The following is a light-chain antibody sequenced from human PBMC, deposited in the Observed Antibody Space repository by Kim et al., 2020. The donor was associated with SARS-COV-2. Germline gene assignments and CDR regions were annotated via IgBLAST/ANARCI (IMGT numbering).Light chain of an antibody. CDR3: LLYHGGAWV. Sequence: PGRTATLTCPSRTGAVHNGYSRSCSQRKPGQAPRTLNYSTSNKPTWTPARFSGSLFGGKAALTLSGVQHEDEAEYYCLLYHGGAWVFGGGTQLTVL. J-gene: IGLJ3*02. CDR1: TGAVHNGYS. CDR2: STS. V-gene: IGLV7-43*01.